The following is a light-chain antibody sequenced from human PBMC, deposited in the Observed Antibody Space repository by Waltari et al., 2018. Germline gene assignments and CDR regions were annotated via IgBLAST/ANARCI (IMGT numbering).Light chain of an antibody. V-gene: IGKV3-15*01. J-gene: IGKJ4*01. CDR1: QNVGTS. CDR3: QQYEDWPRHS. CDR2: GAY. Sequence: ASQNVGTSLAWYQQKPGQTPRLLIFGAYSRASGVPARFSGSGSGTDFTLAISSLQSEDFAVYYCQQYEDWPRHSFGGGTKVQIE.